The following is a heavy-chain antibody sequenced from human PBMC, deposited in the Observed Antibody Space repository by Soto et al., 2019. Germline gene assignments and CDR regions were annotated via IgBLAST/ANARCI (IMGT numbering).Heavy chain of an antibody. CDR2: INHSGST. J-gene: IGHJ6*02. V-gene: IGHV4-34*01. D-gene: IGHD1-7*01. Sequence: PSETLSLTCAVYGGSFSSYYWSWIRQPPGKGLGWIGEINHSGSTNSNPSLKSRVTISVDTSNNQFTLMLSSVTAADTAVYSCARCSTGWNYYSYYYGMDVWGQGTTVTVSS. CDR1: GGSFSSYY. CDR3: ARCSTGWNYYSYYYGMDV.